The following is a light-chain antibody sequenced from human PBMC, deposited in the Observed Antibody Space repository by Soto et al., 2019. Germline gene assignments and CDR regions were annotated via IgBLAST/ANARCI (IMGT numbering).Light chain of an antibody. Sequence: EIVLTQSSGTLSLSPGERATLSCRASQSVSSSYFAWYQQKPGQAPRLLIYGASSRATGIPDRFSGSGSGTDFTLTIIRLEPEDFAVYYCQQYGSSPGTFGQGTKVEIK. CDR3: QQYGSSPGT. J-gene: IGKJ1*01. CDR1: QSVSSSY. CDR2: GAS. V-gene: IGKV3-20*01.